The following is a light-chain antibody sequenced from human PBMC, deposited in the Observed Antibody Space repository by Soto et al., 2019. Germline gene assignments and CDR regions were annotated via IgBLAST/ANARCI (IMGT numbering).Light chain of an antibody. V-gene: IGKV3-15*01. Sequence: IAMKRSPATLSVSPGGRATLSFRASHTVSSNLAWYQQRPGQAPRLLIYGTSTRATDIPDRFSGSGSETEFTLTMSSLQSEDFAVYECQHYSNWQTWTFGQGSIVDVK. CDR2: GTS. CDR1: HTVSSN. CDR3: QHYSNWQTWT. J-gene: IGKJ1*01.